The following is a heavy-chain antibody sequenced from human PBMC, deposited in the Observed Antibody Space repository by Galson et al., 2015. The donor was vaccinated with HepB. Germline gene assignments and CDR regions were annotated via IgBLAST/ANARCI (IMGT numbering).Heavy chain of an antibody. V-gene: IGHV3-23*01. CDR3: AKGPILWFGELLPFDY. CDR1: GFTFSSYA. D-gene: IGHD3-10*01. J-gene: IGHJ4*02. CDR2: ISGSGGST. Sequence: SLRLSCAASGFTFSSYAMSWVRQAPGKGLEWVSAISGSGGSTYYADSVKGRFTISRDNSKNTLYLQMNSLRAEDTAVYYCAKGPILWFGELLPFDYWGQGTLVTVSS.